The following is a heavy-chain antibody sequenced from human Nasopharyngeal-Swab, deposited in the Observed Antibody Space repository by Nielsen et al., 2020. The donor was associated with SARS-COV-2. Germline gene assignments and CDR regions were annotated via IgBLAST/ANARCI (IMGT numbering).Heavy chain of an antibody. Sequence: SETLSLTSALSGGSISSGGYSWSWIRQPPGKGLEWIGYIYHRVSASYTPSLKSRVTISVDRSKNQFSLKLSSVTAADTAVYYCARLWSGSYYGFLGQQAAYFDYWGQGTLVTVSS. J-gene: IGHJ4*02. D-gene: IGHD1-26*01. CDR2: IYHRVSA. CDR3: ARLWSGSYYGFLGQQAAYFDY. V-gene: IGHV4-30-2*01. CDR1: GGSISSGGYS.